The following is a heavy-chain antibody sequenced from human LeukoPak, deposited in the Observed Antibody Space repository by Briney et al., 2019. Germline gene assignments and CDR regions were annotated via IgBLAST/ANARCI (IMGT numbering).Heavy chain of an antibody. J-gene: IGHJ6*02. CDR1: GGSTSTYY. V-gene: IGHV4-4*07. CDR3: ARLGNMALVRLPLPHLYYGVEV. CDR2: MYSSVNP. Sequence: SETLSLTCTVSCGSISGGSTSTYYWSWLRQSAGKGLEWIVRMYSSVNPNYNPSLKSRVTMSVDTSKNQFSLRLSSVTAADTAVYYCARLGNMALVRLPLPHLYYGVEVWGPGTTATVSS. D-gene: IGHD7-27*01.